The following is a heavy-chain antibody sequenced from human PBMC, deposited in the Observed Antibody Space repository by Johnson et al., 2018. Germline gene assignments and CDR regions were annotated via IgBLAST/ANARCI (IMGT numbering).Heavy chain of an antibody. D-gene: IGHD3-10*01. CDR3: AGLWFGELRYYYYMDV. J-gene: IGHJ6*03. Sequence: VQLVQSGGGLVQPGGSXRLSCAASGFTVSSNYMSWVRQAPGKGLEWVSVIYSGGSTSYADSVKGRFTISRDNSKNTLSLQMNSLRAEDTAVYYCAGLWFGELRYYYYMDVWGKGTTVTVSS. V-gene: IGHV3-66*02. CDR1: GFTVSSNY. CDR2: IYSGGST.